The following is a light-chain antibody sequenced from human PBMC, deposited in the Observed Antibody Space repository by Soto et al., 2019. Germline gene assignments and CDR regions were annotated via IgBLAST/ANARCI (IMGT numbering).Light chain of an antibody. CDR3: CSYAGSYTFV. CDR2: DVS. CDR1: SNDVGGYKY. Sequence: PRSAAGAPGQSVTISCTGTSNDVGGYKYVSWYQQYPGKAPKLMIYDVSKRPSGVPDRFSGSKSGNTASLTISGLQAEDEADYYCCSYAGSYTFVFGTGTKVTVL. V-gene: IGLV2-11*01. J-gene: IGLJ1*01.